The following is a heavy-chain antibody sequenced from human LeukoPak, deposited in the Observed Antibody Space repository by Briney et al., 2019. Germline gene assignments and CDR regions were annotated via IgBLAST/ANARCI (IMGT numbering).Heavy chain of an antibody. CDR3: ARVWSGYRDAFDI. J-gene: IGHJ3*02. CDR2: IYYSGST. D-gene: IGHD3-3*01. CDR1: GGSISSGGYS. Sequence: TSETLSLTCTVSGGSISSGGYSWSWIRQHPGKGLEWIGHIYYSGSTYYNPSLKSRITISVDTSKNQFSLKLSSVTAADTAVYYCARVWSGYRDAFDIWGQGTMVTVSS. V-gene: IGHV4-31*03.